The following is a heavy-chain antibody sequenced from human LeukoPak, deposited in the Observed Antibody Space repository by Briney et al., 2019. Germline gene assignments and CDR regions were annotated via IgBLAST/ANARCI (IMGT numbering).Heavy chain of an antibody. V-gene: IGHV3-23*01. CDR2: ISGSGGST. D-gene: IGHD5-18*01. CDR3: ARGKGRYSYGYWFDP. Sequence: GGSLRLSCAASGFTFSSYAMSWFRQAPGKGLEWVSAISGSGGSTYYADSVKGRFTISRDNSKNTLYLQMNSLRAEDTAVYYCARGKGRYSYGYWFDPWGQGTLVTVSS. CDR1: GFTFSSYA. J-gene: IGHJ5*02.